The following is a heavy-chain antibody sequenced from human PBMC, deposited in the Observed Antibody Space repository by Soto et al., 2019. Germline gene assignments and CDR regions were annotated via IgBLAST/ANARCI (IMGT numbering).Heavy chain of an antibody. CDR3: ASSETVAGPAFDI. V-gene: IGHV1-18*01. CDR1: GYTLTSYG. CDR2: ISAYNGNT. Sequence: ASVKVSCKASGYTLTSYGGSWVRQAPGQGLEWMGWISAYNGNTNYAQKLQGRVTITTDTSTSTAYMELRSLRSDDTAVYYCASSETVAGPAFDIWGQGTIVTVSS. J-gene: IGHJ3*02. D-gene: IGHD6-19*01.